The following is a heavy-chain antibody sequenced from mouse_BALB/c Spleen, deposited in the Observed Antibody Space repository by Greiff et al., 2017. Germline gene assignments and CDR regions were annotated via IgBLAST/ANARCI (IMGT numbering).Heavy chain of an antibody. D-gene: IGHD2-4*01. V-gene: IGHV5-4*02. Sequence: EVMLVESGGGLVKPGGSLKLSCAASGFTFSDYYMYWVRQTPEKRLEWVATISDGGSYTYYPDSVKGRFTISRDNAKNNLYLQMSSLKSEDTAMYYCAREGPSTMITTIAYWGQGTLVTVSA. J-gene: IGHJ3*01. CDR2: ISDGGSYT. CDR1: GFTFSDYY. CDR3: AREGPSTMITTIAY.